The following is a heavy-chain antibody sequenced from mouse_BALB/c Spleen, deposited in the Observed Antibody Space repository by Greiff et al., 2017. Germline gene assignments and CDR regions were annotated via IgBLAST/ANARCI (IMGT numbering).Heavy chain of an antibody. CDR1: GFSLTGYG. CDR3: ARVYRYDDYAMDY. Sequence: VKLLESGPGLVAPSQSLSITCTVSGFSLTGYGVNWVRQPPGKGLEWLGMIWGDGSPDYNSALKSRLSISKDNSKSQVFLKMNSLQTDDTARYYCARVYRYDDYAMDYWGQGTSVTVSS. V-gene: IGHV2-6-7*01. J-gene: IGHJ4*01. D-gene: IGHD2-14*01. CDR2: IWGDGSP.